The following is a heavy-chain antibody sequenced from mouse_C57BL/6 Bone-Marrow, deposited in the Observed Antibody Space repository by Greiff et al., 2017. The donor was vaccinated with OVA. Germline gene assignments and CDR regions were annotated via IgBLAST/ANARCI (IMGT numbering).Heavy chain of an antibody. V-gene: IGHV6-3*01. CDR2: IRLKSDNYAT. D-gene: IGHD1-1*01. J-gene: IGHJ2*01. Sequence: EVKVEESGGGLVQPGGSMKLSCVASGFTFSNYWMNWVRQSPEKGLEWVAQIRLKSDNYATHYAESVKGRFTISRDDSKSSVYLQMNNLRAEDTGIYYCTVTTPRGNYFDYWGQGTTLTVSS. CDR1: GFTFSNYW. CDR3: TVTTPRGNYFDY.